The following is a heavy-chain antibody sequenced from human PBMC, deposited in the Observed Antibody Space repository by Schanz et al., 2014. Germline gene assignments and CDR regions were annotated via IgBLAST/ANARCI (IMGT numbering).Heavy chain of an antibody. V-gene: IGHV3-21*01. CDR3: ARGTPFLCDY. Sequence: EVQLVESGGGLVKPGGSLRLSCAASGFTFSSYSVNWVRQAPGKGLQWVSSISSSSTYLYYADSVKGRFTISRDSARNSLYLQMSSLRAEDTAVYYCARGTPFLCDYWGQGTLVTVSS. CDR2: ISSSSTYL. J-gene: IGHJ4*02. D-gene: IGHD3-16*01. CDR1: GFTFSSYS.